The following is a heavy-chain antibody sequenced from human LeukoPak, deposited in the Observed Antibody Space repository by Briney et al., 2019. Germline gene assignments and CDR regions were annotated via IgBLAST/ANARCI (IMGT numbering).Heavy chain of an antibody. V-gene: IGHV1-69*05. CDR3: ARSRDTAMVISPALSY. CDR2: IIPIFGTA. Sequence: GASVKVSCKASGGTFSSYATSWVRQAPGQGLEWMGGIIPIFGTANYAQKFQGRVTITTDESTSTAYMELSSLRSEDTAVYYCARSRDTAMVISPALSYWGQGTLVTVSS. D-gene: IGHD5-18*01. J-gene: IGHJ4*02. CDR1: GGTFSSYA.